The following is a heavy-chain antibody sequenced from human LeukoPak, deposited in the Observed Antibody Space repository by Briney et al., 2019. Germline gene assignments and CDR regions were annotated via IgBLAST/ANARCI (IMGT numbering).Heavy chain of an antibody. D-gene: IGHD4-17*01. J-gene: IGHJ5*02. CDR3: AREPKDYGDYNWLDP. Sequence: GGSLRLSCAASGFTFSSYGMHWVRQAPGKGLEWVAAIWYDGSNKCYADSVKGRFTISRDNSKNMLYLQMNSLRAEDTAVYHCAREPKDYGDYNWLDPWGQGTLVTVSS. CDR2: IWYDGSNK. CDR1: GFTFSSYG. V-gene: IGHV3-33*01.